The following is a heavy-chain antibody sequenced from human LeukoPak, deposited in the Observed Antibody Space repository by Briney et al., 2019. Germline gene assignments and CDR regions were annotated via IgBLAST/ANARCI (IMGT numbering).Heavy chain of an antibody. CDR2: IYSDGRT. V-gene: IGHV3-66*04. Sequence: GGSLRLSCAASGFTVSSSHLTWVRQAPGKGLEWGSLIYSDGRTYYADSVTGRFTISRDNSKNTLYLQMNSLRVEDTAVFYCVRPKHSSTSWLHYGMDVWGQGTTVIVSS. CDR1: GFTVSSSH. J-gene: IGHJ6*02. D-gene: IGHD2-2*01. CDR3: VRPKHSSTSWLHYGMDV.